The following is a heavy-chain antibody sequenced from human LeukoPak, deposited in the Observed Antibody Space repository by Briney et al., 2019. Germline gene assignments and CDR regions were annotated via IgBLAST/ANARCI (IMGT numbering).Heavy chain of an antibody. D-gene: IGHD5-12*01. CDR1: GGTFSSYA. Sequence: ASVKVSCKASGGTFSSYAISWVRQAPGQGLEWMGGIIPIFGTANYAQKFQGRVTITADESTSTAYMELSSLRSEDTAVYYCARVGWLRFRGNFDYWGQGTLVTVSS. CDR3: ARVGWLRFRGNFDY. V-gene: IGHV1-69*13. J-gene: IGHJ4*02. CDR2: IIPIFGTA.